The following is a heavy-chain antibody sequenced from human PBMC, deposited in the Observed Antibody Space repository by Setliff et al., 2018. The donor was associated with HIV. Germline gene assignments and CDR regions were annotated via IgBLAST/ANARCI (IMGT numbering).Heavy chain of an antibody. Sequence: GGSLRLSCAVSGFTVTSHYMTWVRQAPGKGLEWVSILYSGGTIHYADSVKGRFTIARDNSINILYLHMNNLIVEDTAVYYCAKGVKWLDPWGRGTLVTVSS. CDR3: AKGVKWLDP. J-gene: IGHJ5*02. V-gene: IGHV3-53*01. CDR1: GFTVTSHY. CDR2: LYSGGTI. D-gene: IGHD3-16*01.